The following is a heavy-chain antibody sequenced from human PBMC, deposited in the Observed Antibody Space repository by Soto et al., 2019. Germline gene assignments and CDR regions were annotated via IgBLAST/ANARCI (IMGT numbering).Heavy chain of an antibody. CDR1: GFTFSSYA. J-gene: IGHJ4*02. D-gene: IGHD2-15*01. Sequence: VQLLESGGGLVQPGGSLRLSCAASGFTFSSYAMSWVRQAPGKGLEWVSAISGSGGSTYYADSVKGRFTISRDNSKNTLYLQMNSLRAEDTAVYYCAKGGYCSGGSCYLYYFDYWGQGTLVTVSS. CDR3: AKGGYCSGGSCYLYYFDY. CDR2: ISGSGGST. V-gene: IGHV3-23*01.